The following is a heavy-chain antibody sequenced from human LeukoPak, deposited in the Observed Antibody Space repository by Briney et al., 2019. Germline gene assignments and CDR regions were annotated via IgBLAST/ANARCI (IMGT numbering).Heavy chain of an antibody. Sequence: ASVKASCKASGYTFTSYYMHWVRQAPGQGLEWMGIINPSGGSTSYAQKFQGRVTMTRDTSTSTVYMELSSLRSEDTAVYYCARSYCSSTSCYLFDYWGQGTLVTVSS. J-gene: IGHJ4*02. CDR3: ARSYCSSTSCYLFDY. V-gene: IGHV1-46*01. D-gene: IGHD2-2*01. CDR2: INPSGGST. CDR1: GYTFTSYY.